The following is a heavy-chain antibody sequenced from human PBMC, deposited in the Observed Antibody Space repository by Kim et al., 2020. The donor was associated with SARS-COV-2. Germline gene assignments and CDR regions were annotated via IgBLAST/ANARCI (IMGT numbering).Heavy chain of an antibody. CDR3: TRDGEGLSSSWYHSFDY. J-gene: IGHJ4*02. CDR1: GFTFGDYA. V-gene: IGHV3-49*04. Sequence: GGSLRLSCTASGFTFGDYAMNWVRQAPGKGLEWVGFIRSKAYGGTTEYAASVKGRFTISRDDSKSIAYLQMNSLKTEDTAVYYCTRDGEGLSSSWYHSFDYWGQGSLVTVSS. CDR2: IRSKAYGGTT. D-gene: IGHD6-13*01.